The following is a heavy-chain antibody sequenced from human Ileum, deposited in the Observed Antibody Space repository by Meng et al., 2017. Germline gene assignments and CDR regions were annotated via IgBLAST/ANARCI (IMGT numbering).Heavy chain of an antibody. J-gene: IGHJ6*02. CDR3: ATDHYYGSGSHISYYYAMDV. D-gene: IGHD3-10*01. CDR2: IWYDGNNK. CDR1: GFTFSNYG. Sequence: GGSLRLSCAASGFTFSNYGMHWVRQAPGKGLEWVAVIWYDGNNKYYADSVKGRFTISRDNSKNTLYLEMNSLRAEDTALYYCATDHYYGSGSHISYYYAMDVWGQGNTVNVSS. V-gene: IGHV3-33*01.